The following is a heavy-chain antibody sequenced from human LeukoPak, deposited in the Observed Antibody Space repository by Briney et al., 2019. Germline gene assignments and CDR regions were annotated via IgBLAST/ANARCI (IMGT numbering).Heavy chain of an antibody. CDR3: ARDRPFGGVLDFDY. D-gene: IGHD3-16*01. V-gene: IGHV3-30*02. J-gene: IGHJ4*02. CDR2: IRYDGSNK. Sequence: PGGSLRLSCAASGFTLSSYEMNWVRQAPGKGLEWVAFIRYDGSNKYYSDSVKGRFTISRDNSKNTLYLQMNSLRAEDTAVYYCARDRPFGGVLDFDYWGQGTLVTVSS. CDR1: GFTLSSYE.